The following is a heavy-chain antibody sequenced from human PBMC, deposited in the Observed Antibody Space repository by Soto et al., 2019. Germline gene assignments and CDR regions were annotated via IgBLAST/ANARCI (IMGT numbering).Heavy chain of an antibody. CDR2: INPNSGGT. J-gene: IGHJ6*02. V-gene: IGHV1-2*02. CDR1: GYTFTGYY. CDR3: ASQPRSRGNNYYYGMDV. Sequence: ASVKVSCKASGYTFTGYYMHWVRQAPGQGLEWMGWINPNSGGTNYAQKFQGRVTMTRDTSISTAYTELSRLRSDDTAVYYCASQPRSRGNNYYYGMDVWGQGTTVTVSS. D-gene: IGHD1-1*01.